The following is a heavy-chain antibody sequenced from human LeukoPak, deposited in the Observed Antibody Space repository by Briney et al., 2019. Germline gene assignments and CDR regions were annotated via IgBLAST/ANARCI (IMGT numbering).Heavy chain of an antibody. Sequence: SETLSLTCAVYGGSFSGYYWTWIRQPPGKGLEWIGEINHNGSTNCNPSLKSRVTISVDTSKNQFSLKLSSVTAADTAVYYCARGPPYYYDGSGYYYFDYWGQGTLVTVSS. D-gene: IGHD3-22*01. CDR3: ARGPPYYYDGSGYYYFDY. V-gene: IGHV4-34*01. J-gene: IGHJ4*02. CDR2: INHNGST. CDR1: GGSFSGYY.